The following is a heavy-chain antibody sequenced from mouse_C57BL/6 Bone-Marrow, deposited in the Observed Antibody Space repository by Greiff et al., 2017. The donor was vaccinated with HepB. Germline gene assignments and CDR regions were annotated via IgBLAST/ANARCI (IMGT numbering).Heavy chain of an antibody. J-gene: IGHJ3*01. CDR2: IDPENGDT. V-gene: IGHV14-4*01. D-gene: IGHD3-2*02. Sequence: EVQLQQSGAELVRPGASVKLSCTASGFNIKDYYMHWVKQRPEQGLEWIGWIDPENGDTEYASKLQGKATITADTTSNTSYLQLSSLTSEDTAVYYCTTLQLTPAFAYWGQGTLVTVSA. CDR1: GFNIKDYY. CDR3: TTLQLTPAFAY.